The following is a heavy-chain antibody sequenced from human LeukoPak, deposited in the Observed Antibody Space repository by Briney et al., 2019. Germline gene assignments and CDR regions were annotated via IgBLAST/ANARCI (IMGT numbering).Heavy chain of an antibody. CDR2: ISNSSTST. CDR1: GFSFSSYS. J-gene: IGHJ4*02. D-gene: IGHD4-17*01. CDR3: ARTVSY. V-gene: IGHV3-48*04. Sequence: GGSLRPSCVASGFSFSSYSMNWIRQAPGKGLEWVSYISNSSTSTQYADSVKGRFTISRDNAKNSLYLQMNSLRVEDTAVYYCARTVSYWGRGTLVTVSS.